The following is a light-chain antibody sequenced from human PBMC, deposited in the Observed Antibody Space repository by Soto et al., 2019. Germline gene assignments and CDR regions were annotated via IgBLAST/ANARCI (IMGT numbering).Light chain of an antibody. CDR2: LEGSGSY. Sequence: QPVLTQSSSASASLGSSVKLTCTLSSGHSTYIIAWHQQQPGKAPRYLMKLEGSGSYNKGSGIPDRFSGSSSGADRYLTISNLQFEDEADYYCETWDTNVVVFGGGTKGTV. CDR3: ETWDTNVVV. V-gene: IGLV4-60*02. CDR1: SGHSTYI. J-gene: IGLJ2*01.